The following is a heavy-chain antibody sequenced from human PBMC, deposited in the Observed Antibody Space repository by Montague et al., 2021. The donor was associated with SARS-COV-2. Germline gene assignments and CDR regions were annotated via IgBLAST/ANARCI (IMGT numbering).Heavy chain of an antibody. CDR2: ISSSSSTI. CDR3: ARDLGLVPAMVYYYYYGMDV. CDR1: GFTFSSYS. J-gene: IGHJ6*02. V-gene: IGHV3-48*02. D-gene: IGHD5-18*01. Sequence: SLRLSCGAYGFTFSSYSMNWVRQAPGKGLEWVLYISSSSSTIYYXDSXNGLFTISRDNAKNSLYLQMNSLRDEATAVYYCARDLGLVPAMVYYYYYGMDVWGQGTTVTVSS.